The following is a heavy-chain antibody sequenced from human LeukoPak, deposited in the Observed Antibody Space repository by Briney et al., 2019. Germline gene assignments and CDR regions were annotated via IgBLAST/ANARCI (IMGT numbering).Heavy chain of an antibody. V-gene: IGHV3-9*01. CDR1: GFTLDDYA. CDR2: ISWSSGSL. J-gene: IGHJ5*02. Sequence: SLILSCAASGFTLDDYAMHWVRPAPGKGLEWVSGISWSSGSLGYADSVKGRFTISRDNAKNSLYLQINSLRAEDTAVYYCSRGYWYSSTLFPFDPWGQGTLVTVSS. CDR3: SRGYWYSSTLFPFDP. D-gene: IGHD6-13*01.